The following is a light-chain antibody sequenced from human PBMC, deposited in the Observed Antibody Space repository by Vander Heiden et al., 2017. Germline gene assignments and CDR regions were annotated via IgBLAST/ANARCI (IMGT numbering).Light chain of an antibody. CDR1: SSNIGSNT. J-gene: IGLJ2*01. Sequence: QSVLTQPPSASGTPGQRVTISCSGSSSNIGSNTANWYQQLPGTAPKLLIYDNDQRPSGVPDRFSGSKSGTSASLAISGLQSEDEADYYCAAWDDSLNGPVFGGGTKLTVL. V-gene: IGLV1-44*01. CDR3: AAWDDSLNGPV. CDR2: DND.